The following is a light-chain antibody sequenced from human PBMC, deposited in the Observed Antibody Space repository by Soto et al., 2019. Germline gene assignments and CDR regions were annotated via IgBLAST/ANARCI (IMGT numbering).Light chain of an antibody. CDR1: TGAVTSGHY. V-gene: IGLV7-46*01. CDR3: LLSYSGGNWV. Sequence: QAVVTQEPSLTVSPGGTVTLTCGSNTGAVTSGHYPHWLQKRPGQAPRTLIYDTSNKQSWTPARFSGSLLGGKAALTLSGAQPEDEADYYCLLSYSGGNWVFGGGTKLTVL. J-gene: IGLJ3*02. CDR2: DTS.